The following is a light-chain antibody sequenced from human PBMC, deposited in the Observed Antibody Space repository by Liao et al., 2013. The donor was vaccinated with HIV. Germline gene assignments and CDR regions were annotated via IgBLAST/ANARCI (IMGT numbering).Light chain of an antibody. CDR1: ALPKQY. Sequence: SYELTQPPSVSVSPGQTARITCSGDALPKQYAYWYQQKPGQAPVLLIYKDSERPSGIPERFSGSSSGTTVTLTISGVQAEDEADYYCQSGDSSGTYVFGTGTKVTVL. CDR3: QSGDSSGTYV. J-gene: IGLJ1*01. CDR2: KDS. V-gene: IGLV3-25*03.